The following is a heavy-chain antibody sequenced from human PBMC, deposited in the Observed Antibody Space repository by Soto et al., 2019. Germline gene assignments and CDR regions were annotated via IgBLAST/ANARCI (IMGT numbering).Heavy chain of an antibody. D-gene: IGHD2-15*01. V-gene: IGHV6-1*01. Sequence: PSQTLSLTCAISGDSVSSNSAAWNWIRQSPSRGLEWLGRTYYRSKWYNDYAVSVKSRITINPDTSKNQFSLQLNSVTPKDTAVYYCARAYCSGGRCWAWSNWFDPWGQGTLVTV. CDR2: TYYRSKWYN. CDR3: ARAYCSGGRCWAWSNWFDP. J-gene: IGHJ5*02. CDR1: GDSVSSNSAA.